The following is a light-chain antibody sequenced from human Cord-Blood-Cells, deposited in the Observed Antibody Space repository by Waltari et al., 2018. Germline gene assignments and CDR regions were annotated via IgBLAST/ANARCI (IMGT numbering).Light chain of an antibody. CDR3: QQYNNWPPLT. V-gene: IGKV3-15*01. J-gene: IGKJ5*01. CDR2: GAS. CDR1: QSVSSN. Sequence: EIVMTQSPATLSVSPGERATLPCRASQSVSSNLAWYQQKPGQAPRLLIYGASPRATGIPARFSGSGSGTEFTLTISSLQSEDFAVYYCQQYNNWPPLTFGQGTRLEIK.